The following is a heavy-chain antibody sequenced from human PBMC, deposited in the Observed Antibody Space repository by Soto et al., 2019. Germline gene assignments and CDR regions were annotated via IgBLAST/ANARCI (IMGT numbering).Heavy chain of an antibody. CDR2: IIPIFGTA. V-gene: IGHV1-69*12. CDR3: ASHCGGDCYSRSPPYYYYGMDV. CDR1: GGTFSSYA. Sequence: QVQLVQSGAEVKKPGSSVKVSCKASGGTFSSYAISWVRQAPGQGLEWMGGIIPIFGTADYAQKFQGRVTITADESTSTAYMELSSLRSEDTAVYYCASHCGGDCYSRSPPYYYYGMDVWGQGTTLTVSS. D-gene: IGHD2-21*02. J-gene: IGHJ6*02.